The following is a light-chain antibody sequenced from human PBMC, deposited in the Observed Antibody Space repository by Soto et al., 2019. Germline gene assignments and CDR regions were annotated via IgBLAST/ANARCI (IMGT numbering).Light chain of an antibody. J-gene: IGKJ1*01. V-gene: IGKV3-20*01. CDR2: GAS. Sequence: EIELTQSPGTLSLSPGESATLSCRFSQTTSPKYVAWYQQRRGLAPRLLVYGASKRAAGIPDRFRGSGSGTEFTLIISSLQSEDSAVYYCQQYNSWLWTFGQGTKVDI. CDR3: QQYNSWLWT. CDR1: QTTSPKY.